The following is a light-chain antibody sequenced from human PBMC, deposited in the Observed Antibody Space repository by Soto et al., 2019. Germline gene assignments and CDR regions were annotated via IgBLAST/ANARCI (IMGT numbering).Light chain of an antibody. V-gene: IGLV1-40*01. J-gene: IGLJ3*02. Sequence: QSALTQPPSVSGAPGQRVTISCTGSSSNIGAGYDVHWYQKLPGTAPKLLIYGNSNRPSGVPDRFSGSKSGTSASLAITGLQAEDEADYYCQSYDSSLSALFGGGTKLTFL. CDR2: GNS. CDR1: SSNIGAGYD. CDR3: QSYDSSLSAL.